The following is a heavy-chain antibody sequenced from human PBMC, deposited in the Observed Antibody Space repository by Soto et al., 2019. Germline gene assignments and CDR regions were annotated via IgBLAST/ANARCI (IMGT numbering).Heavy chain of an antibody. CDR3: ASVISSRDEYFDY. CDR2: ISHTGTT. V-gene: IGHV4-4*02. CDR1: GDSISGSQW. J-gene: IGHJ4*02. Sequence: QVQLQESGPGLVKPSETLSLTCAVSGDSISGSQWWSWVRLPPGKGLEWIGEISHTGTTNYTPSLKSRVTMSVDKHKNQFSLNLTSVTAADTAVYYCASVISSRDEYFDYWGQGTVVTVSP. D-gene: IGHD2-15*01.